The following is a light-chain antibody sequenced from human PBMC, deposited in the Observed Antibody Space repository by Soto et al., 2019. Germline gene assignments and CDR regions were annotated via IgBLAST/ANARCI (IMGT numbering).Light chain of an antibody. J-gene: IGKJ4*01. V-gene: IGKV1-5*01. CDR3: QQVNNYPLT. Sequence: SQRPQSPSTLSASVGDRVTITCRASQSISSCLAWYHQKPGKAPKLLIYDASSLESGVPSRFSGSGSGTEFTLTISSLQPEDFATYYCQQVNNYPLTFGGGSKVDI. CDR1: QSISSC. CDR2: DAS.